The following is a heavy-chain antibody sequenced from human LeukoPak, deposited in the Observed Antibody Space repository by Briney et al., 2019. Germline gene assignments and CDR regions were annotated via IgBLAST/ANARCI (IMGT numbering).Heavy chain of an antibody. J-gene: IGHJ3*02. Sequence: SETLSLTCTVSGYSISSGYYWGWIRPPPGKRLQWIGNIYHSGTTYYNPSLQSRVIISVDTSKNQFSLRLSSVTAADTAVYFCACIAPSGDNAFDIWGQGTMVTVSS. CDR2: IYHSGTT. D-gene: IGHD2-21*01. CDR3: ACIAPSGDNAFDI. V-gene: IGHV4-38-2*02. CDR1: GYSISSGYY.